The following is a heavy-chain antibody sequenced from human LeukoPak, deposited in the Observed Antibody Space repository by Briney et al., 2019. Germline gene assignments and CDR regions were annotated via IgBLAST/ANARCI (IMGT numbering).Heavy chain of an antibody. Sequence: ASVKVSCRRSGYTFTTYGLSWVRQAPGQGLEWMGWISAYNGNTNYAQKLQGRVTMTTDTSTSTAYMELRSQRSDDTAVYYCARDGGSLQGFVYLGQGTLVTVSS. CDR3: ARDGGSLQGFVY. V-gene: IGHV1-18*01. D-gene: IGHD1-26*01. J-gene: IGHJ4*02. CDR1: GYTFTTYG. CDR2: ISAYNGNT.